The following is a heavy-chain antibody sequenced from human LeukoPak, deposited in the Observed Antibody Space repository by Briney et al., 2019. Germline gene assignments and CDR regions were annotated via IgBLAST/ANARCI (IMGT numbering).Heavy chain of an antibody. V-gene: IGHV1-46*01. CDR3: ATDLPSDFWSGSTFAAY. Sequence: ASVKVSCKASGYTFTSYYMHWVRQAPGQGLEWMGIINPSGGSTSYAQKFQGRVTMTEDTSTDTAYMELSSLRSEDTAVYYCATDLPSDFWSGSTFAAYWGQGTLVTVSS. CDR2: INPSGGST. D-gene: IGHD3-3*01. CDR1: GYTFTSYY. J-gene: IGHJ4*02.